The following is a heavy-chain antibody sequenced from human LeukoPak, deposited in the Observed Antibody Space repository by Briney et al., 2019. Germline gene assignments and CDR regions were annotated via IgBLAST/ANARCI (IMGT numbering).Heavy chain of an antibody. V-gene: IGHV3-48*01. CDR1: GFTFSSYS. CDR3: ARERGATGY. J-gene: IGHJ4*02. D-gene: IGHD1-26*01. Sequence: PGGSLRLSCAASGFTFSSYSMNWVRQAPGKWLEWVSYISSSSSTIYYADSVKGRFTISRDNAKNSLYLQMNSLRAEDTAVYYCARERGATGYWGQGTLVTVSS. CDR2: ISSSSSTI.